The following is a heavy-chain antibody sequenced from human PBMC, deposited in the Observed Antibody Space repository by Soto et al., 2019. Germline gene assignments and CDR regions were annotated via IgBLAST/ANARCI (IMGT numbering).Heavy chain of an antibody. CDR2: IIPIFGTA. CDR1: GGTFSSYA. V-gene: IGHV1-69*01. J-gene: IGHJ6*02. CDR3: ARRYCSSTSCYAGHPNYYYGMDV. D-gene: IGHD2-2*01. Sequence: QVQLVQSGAEVKKPGSSVKVSCKASGGTFSSYAISWVRQAPGQGLEWMGGIIPIFGTANYAQKFRGRVTITADESTSTAYMELSSLRSEDTAVYYCARRYCSSTSCYAGHPNYYYGMDVWGQGTTVTVSS.